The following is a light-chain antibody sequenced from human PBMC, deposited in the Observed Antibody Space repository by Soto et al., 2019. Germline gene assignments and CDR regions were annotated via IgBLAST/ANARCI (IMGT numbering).Light chain of an antibody. CDR2: EVT. J-gene: IGLJ2*01. Sequence: QSALTQPASVSGSPGQSITISCTGTSSDIGGYNYVSWYQQYPGKAPNLIMYEVTNRPSGISYRFSGSKSGNTASLTISGLQVEDEDDYYCSSFRSGGTLVLFGGGTKLTVL. V-gene: IGLV2-14*01. CDR1: SSDIGGYNY. CDR3: SSFRSGGTLVL.